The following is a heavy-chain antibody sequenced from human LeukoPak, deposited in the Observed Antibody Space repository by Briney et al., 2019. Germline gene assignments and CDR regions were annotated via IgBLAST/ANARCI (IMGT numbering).Heavy chain of an antibody. CDR3: AKVAKYYYGPETYFFFEN. Sequence: PSETLSLICTVSDISITTYYWSWIRQPAGKGLEGIGHMYATGTTNYNPSLKSRVSMSIDTSKNQISLNLRSVTAADTAVYYCAKVAKYYYGPETYFFFENWGQGTLVTVSS. J-gene: IGHJ4*02. D-gene: IGHD3-10*01. CDR1: DISITTYY. V-gene: IGHV4-4*07. CDR2: MYATGTT.